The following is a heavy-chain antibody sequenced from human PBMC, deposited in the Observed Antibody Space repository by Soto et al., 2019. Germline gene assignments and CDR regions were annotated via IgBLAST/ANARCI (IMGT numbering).Heavy chain of an antibody. CDR2: IYYSGST. Sequence: QLQLQESGPGLVKPSETLSLTCTVSGGSISSSSYYWGWIRQPPGKGLEWIGSIYYSGSTYYNPSLKRRVTISVDTSKNQFSLKLSSVTAADTAVYYCARRRGREYSQHRGQGTLVTVSS. CDR1: GGSISSSSYY. V-gene: IGHV4-39*01. CDR3: ARRRGREYSQH. J-gene: IGHJ1*01.